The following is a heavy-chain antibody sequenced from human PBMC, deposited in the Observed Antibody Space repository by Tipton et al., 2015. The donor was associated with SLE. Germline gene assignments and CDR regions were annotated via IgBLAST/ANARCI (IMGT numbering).Heavy chain of an antibody. J-gene: IGHJ4*02. CDR2: ISESGGST. Sequence: SLRLSCAASGFTFSSYAMSWVRQAPGKGLEWVSVISESGGSTYYADSVKGRFTISRDNSKNTLYLQMNSLRAEDTAVYYCAKDPEGNYYDSSGGFDYWGQGTLVTVSS. V-gene: IGHV3-23*01. CDR3: AKDPEGNYYDSSGGFDY. CDR1: GFTFSSYA. D-gene: IGHD3-22*01.